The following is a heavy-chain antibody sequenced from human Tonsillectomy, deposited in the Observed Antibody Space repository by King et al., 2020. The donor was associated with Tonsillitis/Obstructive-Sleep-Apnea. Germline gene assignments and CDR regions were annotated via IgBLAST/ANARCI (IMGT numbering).Heavy chain of an antibody. J-gene: IGHJ4*02. CDR3: VTHYDILTGYSFPYYFQY. Sequence: QLVQSGAEVKKPGASVKVSCNVSGNTLTELSMHWVRQAPGKGLEWMGGFDPEHGKTIYAQKFQGRVTLTEDTSTETAYMQLRSLSSEDTAVYYCVTHYDILTGYSFPYYFQYWGQGTLVTVSS. CDR2: FDPEHGKT. V-gene: IGHV1-24*01. D-gene: IGHD3-9*01. CDR1: GNTLTELS.